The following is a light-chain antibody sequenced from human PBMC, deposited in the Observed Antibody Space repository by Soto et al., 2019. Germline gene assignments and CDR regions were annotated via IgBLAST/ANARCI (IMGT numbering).Light chain of an antibody. CDR3: QLSYCMPRT. Sequence: DIQITHYPSSLSASLGDRITITCRASQSISNYLNWYQQRPGKAPKLLIYAASSLQSGVPSRFSGSGSGTDFTLTISSLQPEDFTPYSCQLSYCMPRTFAHGGKVDI. V-gene: IGKV1-39*01. CDR2: AAS. CDR1: QSISNY. J-gene: IGKJ1*01.